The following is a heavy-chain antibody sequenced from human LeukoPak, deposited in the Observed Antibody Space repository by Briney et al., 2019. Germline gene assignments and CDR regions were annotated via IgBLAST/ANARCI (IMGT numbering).Heavy chain of an antibody. Sequence: GGSLRLSCADSRFTVSSNYMSWVRQAPGKGPEWVSLVYSDGVTRYADSVQGRFTISRDNSKNTVYPQMNNLRVEDTAVYHCVRDRAEGRAWVEFDPWGQGILVTVSS. CDR3: VRDRAEGRAWVEFDP. V-gene: IGHV3-66*02. CDR1: RFTVSSNY. J-gene: IGHJ5*02. CDR2: VYSDGVT.